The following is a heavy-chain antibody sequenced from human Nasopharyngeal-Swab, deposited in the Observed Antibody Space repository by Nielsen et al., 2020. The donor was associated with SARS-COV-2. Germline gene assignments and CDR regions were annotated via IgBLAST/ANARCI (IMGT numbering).Heavy chain of an antibody. J-gene: IGHJ6*02. D-gene: IGHD3-3*01. Sequence: SETLSLTCAVSGGSTSSSNWWSWVRQPPGKGLEWIGEIYHSGSTNYNPSLKSRVTISVDKSKNQFSLKLSSVTAADTAVYYCARVLAERAYYDFWSGYSDYYYGMDVWGQGTTVTVSS. V-gene: IGHV4-4*02. CDR3: ARVLAERAYYDFWSGYSDYYYGMDV. CDR2: IYHSGST. CDR1: GGSTSSSNW.